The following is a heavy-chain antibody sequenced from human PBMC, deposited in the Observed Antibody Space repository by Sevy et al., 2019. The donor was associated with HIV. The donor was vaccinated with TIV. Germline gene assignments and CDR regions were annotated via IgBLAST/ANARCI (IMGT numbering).Heavy chain of an antibody. J-gene: IGHJ6*02. CDR2: IKQDGSEK. V-gene: IGHV3-7*01. Sequence: GGSLRLSCAASGFTFSSYWMSWVRQAPGKGLEWMANIKQDGSEKYYVDSVKGRFTISRDNAKNSLYLQMNSLRAEDTAMYYCARLGGRSCCYYYYGMDVWGQGTTVTVSS. D-gene: IGHD2-15*01. CDR1: GFTFSSYW. CDR3: ARLGGRSCCYYYYGMDV.